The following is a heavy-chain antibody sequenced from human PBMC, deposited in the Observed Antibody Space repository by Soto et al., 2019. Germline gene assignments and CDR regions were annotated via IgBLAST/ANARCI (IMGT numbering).Heavy chain of an antibody. CDR3: VKLVALEKHEAVEV. V-gene: IGHV2-5*02. D-gene: IGHD1-7*01. Sequence: QITLKESVPTLVKPTQPLTLTCTFSGLSITTSGVGVGWVRQPPGQALEWLTLIYWDDEKAYSPSLKTRLTITKDSSKAQVVFTMTNRDPVDTATFYCVKLVALEKHEAVEVWGQG. CDR1: GLSITTSGVG. CDR2: IYWDDEK. J-gene: IGHJ3*01.